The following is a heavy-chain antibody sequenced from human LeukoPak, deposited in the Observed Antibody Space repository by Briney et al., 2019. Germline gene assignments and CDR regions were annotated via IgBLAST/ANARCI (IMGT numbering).Heavy chain of an antibody. CDR1: GYTFTSYA. CDR2: INTNTGNP. D-gene: IGHD3-16*01. V-gene: IGHV7-4-1*02. J-gene: IGHJ4*02. CDR3: ARGIVVYGGIEYFDY. Sequence: VSVKVSCKASGYTFTSYAMNWVRQAPGQGLEWMGWINTNTGNPTYAQGFTGRFVFSLDTSVSTAYLQISSLKAEDTAVYYCARGIVVYGGIEYFDYWGQGTLVTVFS.